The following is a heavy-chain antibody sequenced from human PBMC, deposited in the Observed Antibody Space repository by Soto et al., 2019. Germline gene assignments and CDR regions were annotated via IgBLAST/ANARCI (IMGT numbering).Heavy chain of an antibody. CDR2: ISAYNGNT. Sequence: QVQLVQSGAEVKKPGASVKVSCKASGYTFTNYGISWVRQAPGQGLEWMGWISAYNGNTKYAQKPQGRATMTTATSTSTAYMALRSLRSDDTAVYYCARHSPPVDYWGQGTLVTVSS. CDR3: ARHSPPVDY. V-gene: IGHV1-18*01. CDR1: GYTFTNYG. J-gene: IGHJ4*02.